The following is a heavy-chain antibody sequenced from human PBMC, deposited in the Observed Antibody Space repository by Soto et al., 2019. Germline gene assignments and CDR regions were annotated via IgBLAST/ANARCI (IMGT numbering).Heavy chain of an antibody. J-gene: IGHJ6*03. CDR2: IIPILGIA. CDR3: ARGYCSGGSCHYYMDV. Sequence: GASVKVSCKASGGTFSSYTISWVRQAPGQGLEWMGRIIPILGIANYAQKFQGRVTITADKSTSTAYMELSSLRSEDTAVYYCARGYCSGGSCHYYMDVWGKGTTVTVSS. V-gene: IGHV1-69*02. CDR1: GGTFSSYT. D-gene: IGHD2-15*01.